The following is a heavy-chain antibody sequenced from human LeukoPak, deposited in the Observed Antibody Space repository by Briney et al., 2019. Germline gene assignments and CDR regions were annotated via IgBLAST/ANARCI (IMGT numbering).Heavy chain of an antibody. CDR2: INHSGST. CDR1: GGSFSGYY. D-gene: IGHD6-13*01. J-gene: IGHJ4*02. V-gene: IGHV4-34*01. CDR3: ARARGWVSSRYFDY. Sequence: SETLSLTCAVYGGSFSGYYWSWIRQPPGKGLEWIGEINHSGSTNYNPSLKSRVTISVDTSKNQFSLKLSSVTAADTAVYYCARARGWVSSRYFDYWSQGTLVTVSS.